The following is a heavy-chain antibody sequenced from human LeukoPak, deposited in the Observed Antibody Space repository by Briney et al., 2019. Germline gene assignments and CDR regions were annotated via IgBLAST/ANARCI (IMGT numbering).Heavy chain of an antibody. Sequence: GESLKISCKGSGYSFTSYWIGWVRQMPGKGLEGMGSIYPGDSDTRYSPSFQGQVTISADKSISTAYLQWSSLKASDTAMYYYARPWAAAPYYFDYWGQGTLVTVSS. CDR1: GYSFTSYW. J-gene: IGHJ4*02. V-gene: IGHV5-51*01. CDR2: IYPGDSDT. D-gene: IGHD6-13*01. CDR3: ARPWAAAPYYFDY.